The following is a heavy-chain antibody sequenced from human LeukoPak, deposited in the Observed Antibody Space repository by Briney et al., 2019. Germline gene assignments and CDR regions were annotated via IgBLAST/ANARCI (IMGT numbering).Heavy chain of an antibody. J-gene: IGHJ2*01. Sequence: SVKGRFTISRDNAKNSLYLQMNSLRVEDTAVYHCARDIGPELGYFDLWGRGTLVTVSS. D-gene: IGHD3-10*01. V-gene: IGHV3-11*04. CDR3: ARDIGPELGYFDL.